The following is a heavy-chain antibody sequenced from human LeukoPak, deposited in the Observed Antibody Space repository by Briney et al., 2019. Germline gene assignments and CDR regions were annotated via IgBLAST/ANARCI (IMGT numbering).Heavy chain of an antibody. V-gene: IGHV3-48*04. CDR3: ARDRESPGTSYYYYYMDV. D-gene: IGHD1-1*01. CDR1: GFTFSSYS. J-gene: IGHJ6*03. CDR2: ISSSSTI. Sequence: GGSLRLSCAASGFTFSSYSMNWIRQAPGKGLEWVSYISSSSTIYYADSVKGRFTISRDNAKNSLYLQMNSLRAEDTAVYYCARDRESPGTSYYYYYMDVWGKGTTVTVSS.